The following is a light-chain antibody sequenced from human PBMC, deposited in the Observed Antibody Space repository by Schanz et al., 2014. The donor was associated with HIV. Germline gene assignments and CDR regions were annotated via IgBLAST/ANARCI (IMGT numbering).Light chain of an antibody. V-gene: IGLV1-40*01. Sequence: QSVLTQPPSVSGAPGQRVTISCTGSSSNIGAGYHVHWYQQLPGTAPKLLISGNGNRPSGVPDRFSVSKSGTSASLAISGLRSEDEADYYCAAWDDSLGGYVFRTGTKLTVL. CDR1: SSNIGAGYH. CDR2: GNG. CDR3: AAWDDSLGGYV. J-gene: IGLJ1*01.